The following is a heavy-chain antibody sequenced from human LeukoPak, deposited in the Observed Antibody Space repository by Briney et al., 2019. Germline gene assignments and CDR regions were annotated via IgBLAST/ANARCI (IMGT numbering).Heavy chain of an antibody. V-gene: IGHV3-23*01. CDR1: GFTFDDYA. D-gene: IGHD2-15*01. CDR2: ISGGGDAT. CDR3: AKGPLMVVAATSFDY. J-gene: IGHJ4*02. Sequence: HPGGSLRLSCAASGFTFDDYAMHWVRQAPGKGLEWVSGISGGGDATYYADSVKGRFTISRDNSKNTLYLQMNSLRVEDTAVYYCAKGPLMVVAATSFDYWGQGTLVTVSS.